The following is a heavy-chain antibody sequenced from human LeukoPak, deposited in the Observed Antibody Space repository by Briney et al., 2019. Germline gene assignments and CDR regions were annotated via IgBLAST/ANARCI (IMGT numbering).Heavy chain of an antibody. Sequence: PGGSLRLSCAASGFTFSSYAMTWVRQAPGKGLEWVSGISGSGDNTYYADSVKGRFTIPRDNSKNTLYVQVNSLGTEDTAAYYCAKEGTVNYWYFDLWGRGTLVTVSS. CDR2: ISGSGDNT. J-gene: IGHJ2*01. D-gene: IGHD1-1*01. CDR1: GFTFSSYA. V-gene: IGHV3-23*01. CDR3: AKEGTVNYWYFDL.